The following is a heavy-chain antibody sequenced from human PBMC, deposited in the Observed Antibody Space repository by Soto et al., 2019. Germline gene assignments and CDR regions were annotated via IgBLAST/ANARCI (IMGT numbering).Heavy chain of an antibody. D-gene: IGHD1-1*01. CDR1: GFTFSSYS. CDR3: AKGLGVQLVRYSDX. V-gene: IGHV3-23*01. J-gene: IGHJ4*02. CDR2: ISGNGGNT. Sequence: PGGSLRLSCAASGFTFSSYSMIWVRQAPGRGLEWLSAISGNGGNTYYADSVKGRFTISRDNSKNTLFLQMNTLRVEDTAVYYCAKGLGVQLVRYSDXWGQGALVTVSX.